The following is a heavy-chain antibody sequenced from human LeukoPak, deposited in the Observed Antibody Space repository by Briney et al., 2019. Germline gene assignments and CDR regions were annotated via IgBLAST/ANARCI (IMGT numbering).Heavy chain of an antibody. Sequence: GASVKVSCEASGYTFTSYAMHWVRQAPGQRLEWMGWINAGNGNTKYSQEFQGRVTITRDTSASTAYMELSSLRSEDMAVYYCARSTYYYGSGSQYMDVWGKGTTVTVSS. CDR3: ARSTYYYGSGSQYMDV. D-gene: IGHD3-10*01. CDR1: GYTFTSYA. J-gene: IGHJ6*03. V-gene: IGHV1-3*03. CDR2: INAGNGNT.